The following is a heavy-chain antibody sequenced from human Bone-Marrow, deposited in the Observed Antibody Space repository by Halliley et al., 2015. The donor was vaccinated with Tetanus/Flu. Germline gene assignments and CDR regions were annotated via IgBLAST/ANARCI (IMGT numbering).Heavy chain of an antibody. V-gene: IGHV3-7*03. J-gene: IGHJ4*02. CDR3: GRVFSSADEVDY. Sequence: AKMDQNGIEKNYVGSVKGRFTISRDNAKNSLYLQMNSLRAEDTAVYFCGRVFSSADEVDYWGQGSLVTVSS. D-gene: IGHD6-13*01. CDR2: MDQNGIEK.